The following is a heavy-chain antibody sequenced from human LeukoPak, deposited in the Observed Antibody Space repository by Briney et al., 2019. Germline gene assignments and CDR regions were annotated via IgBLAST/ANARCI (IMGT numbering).Heavy chain of an antibody. CDR1: GGTFSSYA. Sequence: SVMVPCKASGGTFSSYAISWVRQAPGQGLEWMGRIIPIFGTANYAQKFQGRVTITTDESTSTAYMELSSLRSEDTAVYYCATDRRTIFGVVILQGWFDPWGQGALVTVSS. D-gene: IGHD3-3*01. CDR3: ATDRRTIFGVVILQGWFDP. J-gene: IGHJ5*02. V-gene: IGHV1-69*05. CDR2: IIPIFGTA.